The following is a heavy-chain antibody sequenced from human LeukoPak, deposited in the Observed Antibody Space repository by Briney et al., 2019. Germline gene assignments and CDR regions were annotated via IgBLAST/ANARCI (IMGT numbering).Heavy chain of an antibody. J-gene: IGHJ6*03. CDR1: GFTFSSYW. CDR3: ARDMRRVAGSSGYYYYYYMDV. Sequence: GGSLRLSCAASGFTFSSYWMSWVRQAPGKGLEWVANIKQDGSEKYYVDSVKGRFTISRDNAKNSLYLQMNSLRAEDTAVYYCARDMRRVAGSSGYYYYYYMDVWSKGTTVTVSS. CDR2: IKQDGSEK. D-gene: IGHD3-10*01. V-gene: IGHV3-7*01.